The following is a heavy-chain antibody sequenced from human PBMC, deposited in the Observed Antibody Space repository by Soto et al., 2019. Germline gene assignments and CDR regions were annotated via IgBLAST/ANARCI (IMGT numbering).Heavy chain of an antibody. CDR1: GYTFTSYY. CDR2: INLGGGGT. J-gene: IGHJ4*02. CDR3: TRATSESGFDH. V-gene: IGHV1-46*01. D-gene: IGHD3-10*01. Sequence: ASVKVSCKASGYTFTSYYIHWVRQAPGQGLEWMGIINLGGGGTSLAQRFQGRVTLTRDTSTSTVYMGVSNLRSDDTAVYYCTRATSESGFDHWGQGTPVTVSS.